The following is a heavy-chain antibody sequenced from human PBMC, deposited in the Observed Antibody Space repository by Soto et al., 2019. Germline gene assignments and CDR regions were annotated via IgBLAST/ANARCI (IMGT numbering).Heavy chain of an antibody. J-gene: IGHJ4*02. V-gene: IGHV1-18*01. CDR2: ISAHNGNT. CDR3: ARGRYGDY. D-gene: IGHD1-1*01. CDR1: GYTFTSYG. Sequence: QVHLVQSGAEVKKPGASVKVSCKASGYTFTSYGITWVRQAPGQGLEWMGWISAHNGNTDYAQKLQGRVIVTRDTATSTAYMELRSLISDDTAVYYCARGRYGDYWGQGDLVTVSS.